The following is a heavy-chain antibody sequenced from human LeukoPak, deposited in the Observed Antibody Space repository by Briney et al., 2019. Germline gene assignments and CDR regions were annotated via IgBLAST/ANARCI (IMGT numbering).Heavy chain of an antibody. CDR2: INPNNGNT. CDR3: AREGVYDKDFDY. J-gene: IGHJ4*02. CDR1: GYPFPAYY. Sequence: ASVKVSCKVSGYPFPAYYIYWVRQAPGQGLEWVGWINPNNGNTNYAQKLQGRVTMTTDTSTSTAYMELRSLRSDDTAVYYCAREGVYDKDFDYWGQGTLVTVSS. V-gene: IGHV1-18*01. D-gene: IGHD3-22*01.